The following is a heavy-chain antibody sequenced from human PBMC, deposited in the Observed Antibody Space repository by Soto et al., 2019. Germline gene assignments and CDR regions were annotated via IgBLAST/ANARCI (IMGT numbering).Heavy chain of an antibody. CDR2: ISPRTGGT. V-gene: IGHV1-18*04. J-gene: IGHJ4*02. CDR1: GYTFTNYY. Sequence: GASVKVSCKASGYTFTNYYLHWVRQAPGQGLEWMGWISPRTGGTKYAQNLQGRVSMTTDTSTTTAYMELRSLRSDDTAVYYCARPYDSSQSPRFDYWGQGTLVTVSS. CDR3: ARPYDSSQSPRFDY. D-gene: IGHD3-22*01.